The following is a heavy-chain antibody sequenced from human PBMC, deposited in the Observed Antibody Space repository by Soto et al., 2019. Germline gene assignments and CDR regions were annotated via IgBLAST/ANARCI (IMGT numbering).Heavy chain of an antibody. J-gene: IGHJ4*02. D-gene: IGHD2-8*02. V-gene: IGHV3-30*03. CDR1: GFTVSSYG. CDR3: TGEVASGN. CDR2: ISRDGGTK. Sequence: QVQLVESGGGVVQPGRSLRLSCAASGFTVSSYGMHWVRQAPGKGLEWVAVISRDGGTKYYADSVKGRFTISKDNSRNTLFLEMNSLRGDDMAVYYCTGEVASGNWGQGTLVTVSS.